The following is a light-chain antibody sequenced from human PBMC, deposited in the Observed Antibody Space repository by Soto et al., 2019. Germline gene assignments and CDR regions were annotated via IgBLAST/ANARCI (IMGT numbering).Light chain of an antibody. J-gene: IGKJ2*01. Sequence: DIQMTQTPPSLSLSVGDRVTITCRASQDISNSLNWYQQKLGKSPRALIYGASSLESGVPSRFSGRGSGTDFTLSISSLQPEDFATYFCQQSYSTPYTFGQGTSLRIK. CDR3: QQSYSTPYT. CDR2: GAS. V-gene: IGKV1-39*01. CDR1: QDISNS.